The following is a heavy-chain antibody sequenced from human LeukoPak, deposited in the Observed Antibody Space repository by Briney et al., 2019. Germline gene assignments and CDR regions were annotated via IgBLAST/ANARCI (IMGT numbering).Heavy chain of an antibody. CDR3: AKEGAYSSSGFDY. Sequence: PGRSLRLSXAASGFTFDDYAMHWVRQAPGKGLEWVSGISWNSGSIGYADSVKGRFTISRDNAKNSLYLQMNSLRAEDMALYYCAKEGAYSSSGFDYWGQGTLVTVSS. V-gene: IGHV3-9*03. CDR1: GFTFDDYA. D-gene: IGHD6-6*01. CDR2: ISWNSGSI. J-gene: IGHJ4*02.